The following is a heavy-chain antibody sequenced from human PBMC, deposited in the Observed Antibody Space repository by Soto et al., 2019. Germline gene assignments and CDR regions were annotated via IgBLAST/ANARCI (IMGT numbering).Heavy chain of an antibody. D-gene: IGHD1-26*01. CDR3: AAGYTGEFVFDY. J-gene: IGHJ4*02. CDR1: GGSISSYY. CDR2: IYYSGST. Sequence: SETLSLTCTVSGGSISSYYWSWIRQPPGKGLEWIGYIYYSGSTNYNPSLKSRVTISVDTSKNQFSLKLSSVTAADTAVYYCAAGYTGEFVFDYWGQGTLVTVSS. V-gene: IGHV4-59*01.